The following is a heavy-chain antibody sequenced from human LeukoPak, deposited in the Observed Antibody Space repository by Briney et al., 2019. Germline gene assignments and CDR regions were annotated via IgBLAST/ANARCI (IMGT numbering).Heavy chain of an antibody. CDR1: GATISSYY. V-gene: IGHV4-4*07. Sequence: SETLSLTCTVSGATISSYYWSWIRQPAGKGLEWIGRIYTSGSTNYNPSVKSRVTISVDKPKNQFSLKLSSVTAADTAVYYCARDYYDSSGYYGRGGYYYMDVWGKGTTVTVSS. CDR3: ARDYYDSSGYYGRGGYYYMDV. D-gene: IGHD3-22*01. J-gene: IGHJ6*03. CDR2: IYTSGST.